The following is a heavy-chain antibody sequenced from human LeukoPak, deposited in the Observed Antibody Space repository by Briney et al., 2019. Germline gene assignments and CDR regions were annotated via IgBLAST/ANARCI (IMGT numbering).Heavy chain of an antibody. CDR1: GYTFSNYG. Sequence: ASVKVSCKASGYTFSNYGISWVRQAPGQGLDWMGWISADNGNTKYAQKFQGRVTMTTDTSTGTAYMELRSLRSDDTAVYYCARGHRTAAYDSSGSDYWGQGTLFTVSS. V-gene: IGHV1-18*01. J-gene: IGHJ4*02. D-gene: IGHD3-22*01. CDR3: ARGHRTAAYDSSGSDY. CDR2: ISADNGNT.